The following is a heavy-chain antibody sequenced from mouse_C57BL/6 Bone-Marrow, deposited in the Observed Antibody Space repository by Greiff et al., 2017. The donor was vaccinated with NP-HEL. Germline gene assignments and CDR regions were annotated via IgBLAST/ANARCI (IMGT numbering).Heavy chain of an antibody. J-gene: IGHJ1*03. V-gene: IGHV1-64*01. CDR3: ATDGSSLWYFDV. D-gene: IGHD1-1*01. CDR2: IHPNSGST. Sequence: QVHVKQPGAELVKPGASVKLSCKASGYTFTSYWMHWVKQRPGQGLEWIGMIHPNSGSTNYNEKFKSKATLTVDKSSSTAYMQLSSLTSEDSAVYYCATDGSSLWYFDVWGTGTTVTVSS. CDR1: GYTFTSYW.